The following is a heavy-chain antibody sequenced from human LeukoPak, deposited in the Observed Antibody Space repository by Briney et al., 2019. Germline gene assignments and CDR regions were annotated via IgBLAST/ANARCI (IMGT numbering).Heavy chain of an antibody. CDR2: IYYSGST. V-gene: IGHV4-59*01. D-gene: IGHD3-22*01. CDR1: GGSISSYY. CDR3: ARYDYYDSRGLTLDAFDI. Sequence: SETLSLTCTASGGSISSYYWSWIRQPPGKGLEWIGYIYYSGSTNYNPSLKSRVTISVDTSKNQFSLKLSSVTAADTAVYYCARYDYYDSRGLTLDAFDIWGQGTMVTVSS. J-gene: IGHJ3*02.